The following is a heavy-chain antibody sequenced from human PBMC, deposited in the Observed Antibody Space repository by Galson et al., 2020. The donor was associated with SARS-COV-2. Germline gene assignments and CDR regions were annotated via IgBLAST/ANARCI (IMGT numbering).Heavy chain of an antibody. D-gene: IGHD1-1*01. CDR3: ARGPYNWNAGNWFDP. V-gene: IGHV5-51*01. J-gene: IGHJ5*02. CDR1: GYSFTSYW. CDR2: IYPGDSDT. Sequence: GESLKISCKGSGYSFTSYWIGWVRQMPGKGLEWMGIIYPGDSDTRYSPSFQGQVTISADKSISTAYLQWSSLKASDTAMYYCARGPYNWNAGNWFDPWGQGTLVTVSS.